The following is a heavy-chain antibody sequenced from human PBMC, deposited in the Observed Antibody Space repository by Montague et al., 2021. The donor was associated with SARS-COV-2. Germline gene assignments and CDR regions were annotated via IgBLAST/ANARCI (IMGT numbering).Heavy chain of an antibody. CDR3: ARSPYRTTYLNGMDV. Sequence: SETLSLTCTVSGDSISSGDYHWSWVRQPAGKGLEWIGYIYTLGSPSSNPSLRIRVTISMDKSKNHLPLSLISVTAADTSLYFCARSPYRTTYLNGMDVWGQGTTVTVSS. V-gene: IGHV4-61*10. CDR2: IYTLGSP. D-gene: IGHD1-14*01. J-gene: IGHJ6*02. CDR1: GDSISSGDYH.